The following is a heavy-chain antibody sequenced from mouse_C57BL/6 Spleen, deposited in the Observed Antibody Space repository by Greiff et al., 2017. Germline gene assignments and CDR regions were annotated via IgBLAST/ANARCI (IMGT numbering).Heavy chain of an antibody. CDR3: TEDYYGSSPFDY. D-gene: IGHD1-1*01. V-gene: IGHV6-3*01. CDR2: IRLKSDNYAT. CDR1: GFTFSNYW. Sequence: EVKVEESGGGLVQPGGSMKLSCVASGFTFSNYWMNWVRQSPEKGLEWVAQIRLKSDNYATHYAESVKGRFTISRDDSKSSVYLQMNNLRAEDTGIYHCTEDYYGSSPFDYWGQGTTLTVSS. J-gene: IGHJ2*01.